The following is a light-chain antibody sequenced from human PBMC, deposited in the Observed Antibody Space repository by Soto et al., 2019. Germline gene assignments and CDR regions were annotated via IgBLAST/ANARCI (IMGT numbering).Light chain of an antibody. J-gene: IGKJ2*01. V-gene: IGKV3-20*01. CDR1: QNVGRNY. CDR3: QQYGSSPPYT. CDR2: AAS. Sequence: EIGLTQSPGTLSLSPGERATLSCRASQNVGRNYVAWYQQKPGQAPRLLIFAASGRVTGIPDRFSGSGSGTDFTLTITRLEPEDFALYFCQQYGSSPPYTFGQGTTLEIK.